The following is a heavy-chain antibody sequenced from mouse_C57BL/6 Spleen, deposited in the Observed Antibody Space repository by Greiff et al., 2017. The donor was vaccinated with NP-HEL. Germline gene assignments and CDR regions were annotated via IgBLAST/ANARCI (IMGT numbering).Heavy chain of an antibody. V-gene: IGHV1-72*01. D-gene: IGHD2-4*01. CDR3: ARGVYYDYEAWFAY. CDR1: GYTFTSYW. Sequence: QVQLQQPGAELVKPGASVKLSCKASGYTFTSYWMHWVKPRPGRGLEWIGRIDPNSGCTKYNEKFKSKAPLTVDKPSSTAYMQLSSLTSEDSAVYYCARGVYYDYEAWFAYWGQGTLVTVAA. J-gene: IGHJ3*01. CDR2: IDPNSGCT.